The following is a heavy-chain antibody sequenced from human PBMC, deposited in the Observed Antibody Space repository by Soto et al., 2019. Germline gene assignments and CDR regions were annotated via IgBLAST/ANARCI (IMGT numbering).Heavy chain of an antibody. CDR2: LDSGRGT. D-gene: IGHD2-21*01. V-gene: IGHV3-66*04. CDR1: GFTVSSNF. Sequence: VQLVESGGGLVQPGGSLRLSCEASGFTVSSNFMNWVRQSPEKGLEWLSVLDSGRGTYYEDSVKDRFTISRDNTKNTLYPQVNRLRTEDTAISYCARQCGGDCSDAFDLWGQGTMVTVS. J-gene: IGHJ3*01. CDR3: ARQCGGDCSDAFDL.